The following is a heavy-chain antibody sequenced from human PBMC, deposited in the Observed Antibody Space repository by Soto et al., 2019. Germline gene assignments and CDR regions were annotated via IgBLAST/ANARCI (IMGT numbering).Heavy chain of an antibody. CDR2: IKQDGSEI. V-gene: IGHV3-7*01. D-gene: IGHD5-12*01. Sequence: PGGSLRLSCAASGFTFSSSWMSWVRQAPGKGLEWVANIKQDGSEIYYVDSVKGRFTISRDNAKNSLYLQMNSLRVEDTAVYYCGRISVATIRGPFDYWGQGTLVTVSS. CDR1: GFTFSSSW. J-gene: IGHJ4*02. CDR3: GRISVATIRGPFDY.